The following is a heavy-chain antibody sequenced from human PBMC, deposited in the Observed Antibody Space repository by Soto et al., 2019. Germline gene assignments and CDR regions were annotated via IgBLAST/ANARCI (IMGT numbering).Heavy chain of an antibody. J-gene: IGHJ2*01. D-gene: IGHD1-26*01. Sequence: QVQLVQSGAEVKKPGASVKVSCKASGYTFTSYGISWVRQAPGQGLEWMGWISAYNGNTNYAQELQGRVTMTTDTSTSTAYMELRTLRSDDTAVYYCARDQAMKWELLHSLDLWGRGPLVTVSS. V-gene: IGHV1-18*01. CDR1: GYTFTSYG. CDR2: ISAYNGNT. CDR3: ARDQAMKWELLHSLDL.